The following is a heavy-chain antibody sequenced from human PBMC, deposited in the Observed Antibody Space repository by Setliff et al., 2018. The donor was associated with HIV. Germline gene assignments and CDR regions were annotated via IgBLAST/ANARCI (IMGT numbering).Heavy chain of an antibody. J-gene: IGHJ3*02. Sequence: SETLSLTCTVSGGSISSHYWSWIRQPPGKGLEWIGSIYYSGSTNYNPSLKSRVTISVDTSKNQFSLKLSSVTAADTAVYYCAREPYDYVWGSYERGFPLRDAFDIWGQGTMVTVSS. CDR3: AREPYDYVWGSYERGFPLRDAFDI. CDR1: GGSISSHY. V-gene: IGHV4-59*11. CDR2: IYYSGST. D-gene: IGHD3-16*01.